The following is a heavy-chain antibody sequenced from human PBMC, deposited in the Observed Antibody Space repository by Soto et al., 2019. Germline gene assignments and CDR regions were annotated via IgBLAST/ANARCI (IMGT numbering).Heavy chain of an antibody. D-gene: IGHD3-10*01. J-gene: IGHJ5*02. V-gene: IGHV5-51*01. CDR2: IYPGDSDT. CDR3: ERLDGSGPDWFDP. CDR1: GYSFTSYL. Sequence: XDSLKVSWKCSGYSFTSYLIGLVLQMPGKGLEWMGIIYPGDSDTRYSPSFQGQVTISADKSISTAYLQWSSLKASDTAMYYCERLDGSGPDWFDPWAQGTLVTVS.